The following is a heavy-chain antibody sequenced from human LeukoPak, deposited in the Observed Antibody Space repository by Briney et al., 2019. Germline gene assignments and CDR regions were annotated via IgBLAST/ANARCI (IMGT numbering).Heavy chain of an antibody. CDR2: IYSGGST. D-gene: IGHD3-16*02. CDR1: GFTFSRNY. CDR3: ARESDYVWGSYRSYYFDY. Sequence: GGSLRLSCAASGFTFSRNYMSWVRQAPGKGLEWVSVIYSGGSTYYADSVKGRFTISRDNSKNTLYLQMNSLRAEDTAVYYCARESDYVWGSYRSYYFDYWGQGTLVTVSS. V-gene: IGHV3-53*01. J-gene: IGHJ4*02.